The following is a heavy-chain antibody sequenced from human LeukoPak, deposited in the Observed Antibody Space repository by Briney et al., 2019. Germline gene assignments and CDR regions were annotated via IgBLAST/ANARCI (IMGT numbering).Heavy chain of an antibody. CDR1: GGTFSSYA. J-gene: IGHJ6*03. Sequence: EASVKVSCKASGGTFSSYAISWVRQAPGQGLEWMGGIIPIFGTANYAQKFQGRVTITADESTSTAYMELSSLRSEDTAVYYCAREYYYGSGSGEYYYYYMDVWGKGTTVTISS. CDR2: IIPIFGTA. D-gene: IGHD3-10*01. CDR3: AREYYYGSGSGEYYYYYMDV. V-gene: IGHV1-69*13.